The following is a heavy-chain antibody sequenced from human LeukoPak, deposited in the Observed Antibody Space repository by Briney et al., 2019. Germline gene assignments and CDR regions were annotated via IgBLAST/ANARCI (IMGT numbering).Heavy chain of an antibody. V-gene: IGHV1-2*02. J-gene: IGHJ6*02. Sequence: ASVKVSCKASGYTFICYYIYWRRQAPGQGHELMGLVKCNSGGGDYAQKFQGRITMTRETSITTMYMELSSLRPADTAVYYCARSGFYYGLDVWGQGTTVTVSS. CDR1: GYTFICYY. CDR3: ARSGFYYGLDV. CDR2: VKCNSGGG.